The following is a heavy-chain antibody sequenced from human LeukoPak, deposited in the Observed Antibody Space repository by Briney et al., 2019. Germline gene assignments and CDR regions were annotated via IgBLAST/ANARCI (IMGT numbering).Heavy chain of an antibody. CDR1: GFTFSSYA. D-gene: IGHD6-13*01. V-gene: IGHV3-23*01. Sequence: PGGSLRLSCAASGFTFSSYAVSWVRQAPGKGLEWVSAISGSGGSTYYADSVKGRFTISRDNSKNTLYLQMNSLRAEDTAVYYCAKDSSSWFLWEDYWGQGTLVTVSS. CDR2: ISGSGGST. J-gene: IGHJ4*02. CDR3: AKDSSSWFLWEDY.